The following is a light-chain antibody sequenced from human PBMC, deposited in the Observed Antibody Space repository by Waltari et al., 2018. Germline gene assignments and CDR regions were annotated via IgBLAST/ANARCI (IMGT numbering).Light chain of an antibody. J-gene: IGLJ3*02. CDR3: CSYVGSAISV. CDR2: DVN. CDR1: SSDIGKYNL. Sequence: QSALTQTASVSGSPGQAITISVSGTSSDIGKYNLVSWYQQHPGKAPTLIIYDVNKRPSGVSNRFSGSKSGNTAFLTISGLQTADEADYYCCSYVGSAISVFGGGTKLTVL. V-gene: IGLV2-23*02.